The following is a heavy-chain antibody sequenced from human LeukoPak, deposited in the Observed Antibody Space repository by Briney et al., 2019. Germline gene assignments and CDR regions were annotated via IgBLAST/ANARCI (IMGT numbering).Heavy chain of an antibody. D-gene: IGHD2-2*01. V-gene: IGHV3-23*01. CDR3: AKDLGYCSSFSCPFDY. J-gene: IGHJ4*02. CDR2: ISGSGGST. CDR1: GFSFSSYT. Sequence: GGSLRLSCAVSGFSFSSYTMSWIRQAPGKGLEWVSAISGSGGSTYYADCVKGRFTISRDNSKNTLFLQMNSLRAEDTAVYYCAKDLGYCSSFSCPFDYWGQGTLVTVSS.